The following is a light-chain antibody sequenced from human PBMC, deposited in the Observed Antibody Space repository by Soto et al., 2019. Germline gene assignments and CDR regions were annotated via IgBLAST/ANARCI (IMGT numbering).Light chain of an antibody. CDR2: DAS. CDR1: QSVRRS. J-gene: IGKJ4*01. Sequence: EIVMTQSPATLSVSPGERATLSCRASQSVRRSLAWYQQKPGQAPRLLIYDASTGATGIPARFSGSGSGTEFTLTISSLQSEDFAFYYCQQYNNWPLTFGGGTMVEIK. V-gene: IGKV3-15*01. CDR3: QQYNNWPLT.